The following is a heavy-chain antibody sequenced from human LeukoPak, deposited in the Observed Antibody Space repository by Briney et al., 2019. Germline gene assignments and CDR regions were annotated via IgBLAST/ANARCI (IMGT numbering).Heavy chain of an antibody. D-gene: IGHD3-16*01. CDR3: ARAPQITFLDY. CDR2: ISSSGSTI. Sequence: PGGSLRLSCAVSGFIFSTYSMNWIRQAPGKGLEWVSYISSSGSTIYYADSVKGRFTISRDNAKNSLYLQMNSLRAEDTAVYYCARAPQITFLDYWGQGTLVTVSS. J-gene: IGHJ4*02. CDR1: GFIFSTYS. V-gene: IGHV3-48*04.